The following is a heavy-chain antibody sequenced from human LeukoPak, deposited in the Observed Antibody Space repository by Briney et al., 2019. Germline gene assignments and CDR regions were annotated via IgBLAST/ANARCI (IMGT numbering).Heavy chain of an antibody. CDR1: GFTFDDFA. D-gene: IGHD4-23*01. J-gene: IGHJ5*02. CDR3: VKDRGLRWSAQDSNWFDP. V-gene: IGHV3-9*01. CDR2: ISWNSASL. Sequence: GRSLRLSCAVSGFTFDDFAMHWVRQAPGKGLEWVSVISWNSASLGYADSVKGRFTISRDNARNSLYLEMNSLRVEDKALYYCVKDRGLRWSAQDSNWFDPWGPGTLVTVSS.